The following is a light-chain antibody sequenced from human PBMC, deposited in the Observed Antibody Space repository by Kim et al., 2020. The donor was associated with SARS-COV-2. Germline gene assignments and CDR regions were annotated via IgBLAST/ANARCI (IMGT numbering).Light chain of an antibody. J-gene: IGLJ3*02. CDR1: KLGDTF. CDR2: QNN. Sequence: SYELTQPPSVSVSPGQTASIPCSGHKLGDTFASWYQQTPGQSPVLVMYQNNKRPAGIPERFSGSTSGNTAILTISGTQAMDEADYFCQAWDSTNDVFGGG. CDR3: QAWDSTNDV. V-gene: IGLV3-1*01.